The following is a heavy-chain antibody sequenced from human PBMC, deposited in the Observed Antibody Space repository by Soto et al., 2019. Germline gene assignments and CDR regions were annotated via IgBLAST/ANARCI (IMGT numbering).Heavy chain of an antibody. J-gene: IGHJ1*01. CDR2: INHSGST. CDR1: GGSFSGYY. V-gene: IGHV4-34*01. CDR3: ARPKADYDFWSGYYTHDQYFQH. Sequence: SETLSLTCAVYGGSFSGYYWSWIRQPPGKGLEWIGEINHSGSTNYNPSLKSRVTISVDTSKNQFSLKLSSVTAADTAVYYCARPKADYDFWSGYYTHDQYFQHWGQGTLVTVSS. D-gene: IGHD3-3*01.